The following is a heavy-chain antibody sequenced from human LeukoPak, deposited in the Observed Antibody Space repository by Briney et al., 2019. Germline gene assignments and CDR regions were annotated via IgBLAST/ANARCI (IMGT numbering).Heavy chain of an antibody. J-gene: IGHJ4*02. D-gene: IGHD3-10*01. CDR3: ARAVLLWFRDLGY. V-gene: IGHV3-7*04. CDR2: IKQDGSEK. CDR1: GFTFSSYW. Sequence: GGSLRLSCAASGFTFSSYWMSWVRQAPGKGLEWVANIKQDGSEKYYVDSVKGRFTISRDNAKNSLYLQMNSLRAEGTAVYYCARAVLLWFRDLGYWGQGTLVTVSS.